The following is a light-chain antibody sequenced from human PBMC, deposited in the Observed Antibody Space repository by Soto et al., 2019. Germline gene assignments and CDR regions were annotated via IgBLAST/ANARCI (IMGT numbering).Light chain of an antibody. CDR1: SSDVGVYNF. Sequence: QSALAQPPSASGSPGQSVAISCTGTSSDVGVYNFVSWYQQHPGKAPKLMIYEVTKRPSGVPDRFSGSKSGNTASLTVSGLQAEDEADYYCCSYAGNNIYVFGTGTKVTV. J-gene: IGLJ1*01. CDR2: EVT. CDR3: CSYAGNNIYV. V-gene: IGLV2-8*01.